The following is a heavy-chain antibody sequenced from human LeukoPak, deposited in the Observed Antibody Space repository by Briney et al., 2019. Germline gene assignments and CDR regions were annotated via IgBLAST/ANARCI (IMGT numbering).Heavy chain of an antibody. J-gene: IGHJ4*02. Sequence: ASVKVSCKTSGYTFTGYYMHWVRQAPGQGLEWMGWINPNSGGTNYARKFQGRVTMTRDTSISTAYMELSRLKSDDTAVYYCARDNYFDYWGQGTLVTVSS. V-gene: IGHV1-2*02. CDR3: ARDNYFDY. CDR2: INPNSGGT. CDR1: GYTFTGYY.